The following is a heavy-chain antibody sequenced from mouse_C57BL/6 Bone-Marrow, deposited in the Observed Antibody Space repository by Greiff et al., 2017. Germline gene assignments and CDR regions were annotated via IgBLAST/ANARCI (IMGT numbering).Heavy chain of an antibody. D-gene: IGHD4-1*01. V-gene: IGHV6-3*01. CDR1: GFTFSNYW. Sequence: EVKLLEPGGGLVQPGGSMKLSCVASGFTFSNYWMNWVRQSPEQGLEWVAQIRLKSDNYATHYADSVKGRFTISRDDSKSSVYLHMNNLRAEDTGIYYCTGLTGLLGYWGQGTTLTVSS. CDR3: TGLTGLLGY. CDR2: IRLKSDNYAT. J-gene: IGHJ2*01.